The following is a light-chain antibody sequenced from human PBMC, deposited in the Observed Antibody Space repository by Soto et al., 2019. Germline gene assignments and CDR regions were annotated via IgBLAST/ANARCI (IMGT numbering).Light chain of an antibody. Sequence: EIVLTQSPGTLSLSPGERATLSCRASQSVSSSYLAWYQQKPDQAPRLLIYGASSRATGIPDRFSGSGSGTYFTLTISRLEPEDFAVYYCQQYGSSPLWTFGQGTKVEIK. CDR3: QQYGSSPLWT. J-gene: IGKJ1*01. CDR2: GAS. V-gene: IGKV3-20*01. CDR1: QSVSSSY.